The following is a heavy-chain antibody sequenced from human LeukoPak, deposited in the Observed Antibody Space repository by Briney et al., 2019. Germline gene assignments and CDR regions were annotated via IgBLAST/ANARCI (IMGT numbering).Heavy chain of an antibody. J-gene: IGHJ4*02. CDR3: ARESLGYCSGGSCPYYFDY. D-gene: IGHD2-15*01. CDR2: IYTTGST. Sequence: SETLSLTCTVSGDSISSYNWSWIRQPAGKGLEWIGRIYTTGSTNYNPSLKSRVTMSVDTSKNQFSLKLSSVTAADTAVYYCARESLGYCSGGSCPYYFDYWGQGTLVTVSS. V-gene: IGHV4-4*07. CDR1: GDSISSYN.